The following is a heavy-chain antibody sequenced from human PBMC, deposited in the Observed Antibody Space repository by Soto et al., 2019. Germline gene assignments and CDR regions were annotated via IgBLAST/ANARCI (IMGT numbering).Heavy chain of an antibody. CDR1: RGSISSYF. Sequence: SETLSLTCTVSRGSISSYFWSWIRQPPGKGLEWIGYIYYSGSTNYNPSLKSRVTISVDTSKDQFSLKLTSVTAADTAVYYCARQIRGRGSSWYYFDFWGQGTPVTVSS. CDR2: IYYSGST. V-gene: IGHV4-59*08. CDR3: ARQIRGRGSSWYYFDF. D-gene: IGHD6-13*01. J-gene: IGHJ4*02.